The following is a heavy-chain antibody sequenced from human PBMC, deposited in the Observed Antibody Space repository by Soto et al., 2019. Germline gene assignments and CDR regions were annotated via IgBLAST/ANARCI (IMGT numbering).Heavy chain of an antibody. V-gene: IGHV3-30-3*01. CDR1: GFTFSSYA. CDR3: ARDKVVSDPVMDV. D-gene: IGHD2-8*02. J-gene: IGHJ6*02. Sequence: GGSLRLSCAASGFTFSSYAMHWVRQAPGKGLEWVAVISYDGSNKYYADSVKGRFTISRDNSKNTLYLQMNSLRAEDTAVYYCARDKVVSDPVMDVWGQTSTDTFSS. CDR2: ISYDGSNK.